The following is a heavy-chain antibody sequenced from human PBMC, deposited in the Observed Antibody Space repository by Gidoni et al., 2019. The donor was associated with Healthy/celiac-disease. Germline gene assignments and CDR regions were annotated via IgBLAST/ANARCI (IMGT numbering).Heavy chain of an antibody. CDR2: ISSSSSYI. Sequence: EVQLVESGGGLVKPGGSLRLSCAASGFTFSSYSMNWVRQAPGKGLEWVSSISSSSSYIYYADSVKGRFTISRDNAKNSLYLQMNSLRAEDTAVYYCARDRGVVVTAITFDYWGQGTLVTVSS. CDR1: GFTFSSYS. J-gene: IGHJ4*02. D-gene: IGHD2-21*02. V-gene: IGHV3-21*01. CDR3: ARDRGVVVTAITFDY.